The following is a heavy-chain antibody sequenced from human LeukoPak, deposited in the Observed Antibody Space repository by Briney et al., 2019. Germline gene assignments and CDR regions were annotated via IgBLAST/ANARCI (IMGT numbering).Heavy chain of an antibody. D-gene: IGHD7-27*01. Sequence: SETLSLTCAVSGYSISSGYFWGWIRQPPGKGLEWIGSIYHSGSTYYNPSLKSRVTISVDTSKNQFSLKLSSVTAADTAVYYCARASSRAWGFRDYWGQGTLVTVSS. CDR3: ARASSRAWGFRDY. CDR1: GYSISSGYF. CDR2: IYHSGST. V-gene: IGHV4-38-2*01. J-gene: IGHJ4*02.